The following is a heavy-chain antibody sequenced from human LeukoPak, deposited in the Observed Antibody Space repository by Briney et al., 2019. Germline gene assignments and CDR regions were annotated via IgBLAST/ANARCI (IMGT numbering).Heavy chain of an antibody. D-gene: IGHD6-19*01. Sequence: SETLSLTCTVSGGSISGSSYYWGWIRQPPGKGLEWIGSIYYSGSTYYNPSLKSRVTILVDTSKNQFSLKLSSVTAADTAVYYCARVSRGSGWYVWFDPWGQGTLVTVSA. J-gene: IGHJ5*02. CDR3: ARVSRGSGWYVWFDP. CDR2: IYYSGST. V-gene: IGHV4-39*07. CDR1: GGSISGSSYY.